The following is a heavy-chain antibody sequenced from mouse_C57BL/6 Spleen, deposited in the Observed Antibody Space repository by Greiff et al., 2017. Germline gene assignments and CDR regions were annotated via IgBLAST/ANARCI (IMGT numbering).Heavy chain of an antibody. V-gene: IGHV2-2*01. D-gene: IGHD2-5*01. J-gene: IGHJ4*01. CDR3: ARNSNYDYAMDY. CDR1: GFSLTSYG. CDR2: IWSGGST. Sequence: QVHVKQSGPGLVQPSQSLSITCTVSGFSLTSYGVHWVRQSPGKGLEWLGVIWSGGSTDYNAAFISRLSISKDNSKSQVFFKMNSLQADDTAIYYCARNSNYDYAMDYWGQGTSVTVSS.